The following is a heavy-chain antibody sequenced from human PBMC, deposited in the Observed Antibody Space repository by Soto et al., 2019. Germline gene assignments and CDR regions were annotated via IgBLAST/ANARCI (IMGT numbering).Heavy chain of an antibody. CDR2: IWYDGSNK. Sequence: QVQLVESGGGVVQPGRSLRLSCAASGFTFSSFGMHWVRQAPGKGLEWVAVIWYDGSNKYYADSVKGRFTISRDNSKSTLYLQMNSLRAEDTAVYYCARDMYGGGGSSQTYWGQGTLVTVSS. V-gene: IGHV3-33*01. D-gene: IGHD2-15*01. CDR3: ARDMYGGGGSSQTY. J-gene: IGHJ4*02. CDR1: GFTFSSFG.